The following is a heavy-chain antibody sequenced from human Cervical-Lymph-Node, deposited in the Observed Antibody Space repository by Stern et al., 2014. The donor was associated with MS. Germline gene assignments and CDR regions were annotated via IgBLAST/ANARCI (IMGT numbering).Heavy chain of an antibody. J-gene: IGHJ5*02. CDR1: GYTFTSHY. D-gene: IGHD3-10*01. CDR2: FNPSGDST. V-gene: IGHV1-46*01. CDR3: ARGFVTTENWFDH. Sequence: VQLVESGAEVKKPGASVKVSCKASGYTFTSHYIHWVRQAPGHGLEWMGIFNPSGDSTSSAPQFQGRLTMTRDTSTSTVNMHLSSLRSEDTAVYYCARGFVTTENWFDHWGQGTLVTVSS.